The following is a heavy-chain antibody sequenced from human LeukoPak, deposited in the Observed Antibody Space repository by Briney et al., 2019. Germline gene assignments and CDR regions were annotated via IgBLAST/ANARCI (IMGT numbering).Heavy chain of an antibody. CDR3: AKGSTVTNQGADY. CDR1: GFTFSSYA. Sequence: GGSLRHSCVASGFTFSSYAKNWVRQAPGKGLEWVSALSGSGVIAYYADSVKGRFTISRDNSKNTLFLQMKSLRADDTGVYYCAKGSTVTNQGADYWGQGTLVTVSS. J-gene: IGHJ4*02. CDR2: LSGSGVIA. D-gene: IGHD4-17*01. V-gene: IGHV3-23*01.